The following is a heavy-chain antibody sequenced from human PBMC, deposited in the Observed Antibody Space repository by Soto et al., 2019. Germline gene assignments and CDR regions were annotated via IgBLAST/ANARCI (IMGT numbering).Heavy chain of an antibody. V-gene: IGHV4-61*08. CDR3: ARVYYYGLGRGRSMDV. J-gene: IGHJ6*02. CDR2: IYKSGST. D-gene: IGHD3-10*01. Sequence: QVQLQESGPGLVKPSETLSLTCTVSGDSVSSGDFYWTWIRQPPGKGLEWIAYIYKSGSTTYNPSLNSRATITVDTSKNQFSLKLSSVTAADTAVYYCARVYYYGLGRGRSMDVWGQGTMVTVSS. CDR1: GDSVSSGDFY.